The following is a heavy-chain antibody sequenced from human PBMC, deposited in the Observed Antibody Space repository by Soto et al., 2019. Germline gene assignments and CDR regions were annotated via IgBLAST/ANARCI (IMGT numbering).Heavy chain of an antibody. CDR1: GFTLSTYW. D-gene: IGHD6-13*01. CDR2: IKQDGSEK. CDR3: GTADRGTAAGGTVQ. Sequence: EVQVVESGGGLVQPGGSLRLSCAASGFTLSTYWMTCVRQAPGKGMEWVANIKQDGSEKYYVDSVKGRLTVSRDNAKNSRYLQMNRLRTEDTAVYYCGTADRGTAAGGTVQWGQGTLVTVSS. J-gene: IGHJ4*02. V-gene: IGHV3-7*01.